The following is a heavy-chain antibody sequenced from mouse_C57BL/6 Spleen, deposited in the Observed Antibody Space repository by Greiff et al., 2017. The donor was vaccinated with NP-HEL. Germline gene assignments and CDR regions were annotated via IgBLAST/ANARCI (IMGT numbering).Heavy chain of an antibody. Sequence: VQLKESGPELVKPGASVKIPCKASGYTFTDYNMAWVKQSPGKSLEWIGEINPNNGGNIYNQKFKGKATLTVDKSSSTAYMALHSLTSEDTAVYYFARWGLNWPFAYWGQGTLVTVSA. CDR1: GYTFTDYN. CDR2: INPNNGGN. D-gene: IGHD4-1*01. J-gene: IGHJ3*01. CDR3: ARWGLNWPFAY. V-gene: IGHV1-18*01.